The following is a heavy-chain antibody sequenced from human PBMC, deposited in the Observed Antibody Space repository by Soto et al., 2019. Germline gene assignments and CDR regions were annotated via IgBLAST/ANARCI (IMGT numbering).Heavy chain of an antibody. V-gene: IGHV3-21*01. Sequence: GGSLRLSCAASGFTFSSYSMNWVRQAPGKGLEWVSSISSSSSYIYYADSVKGRFTISRDNAKNSLYLQMNSLRAEDTALYYCARSAPLQIFYYGSGSQADTFDIWGQGTMVTVSS. CDR3: ARSAPLQIFYYGSGSQADTFDI. D-gene: IGHD3-10*01. J-gene: IGHJ3*02. CDR2: ISSSSSYI. CDR1: GFTFSSYS.